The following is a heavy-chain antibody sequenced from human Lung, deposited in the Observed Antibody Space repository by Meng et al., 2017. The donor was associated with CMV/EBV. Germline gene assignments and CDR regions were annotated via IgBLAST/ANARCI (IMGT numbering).Heavy chain of an antibody. CDR3: AREAGRDGYATPKFDY. V-gene: IGHV4-31*03. CDR1: GCSIGSGGYY. CDR2: IYYTGST. D-gene: IGHD5-24*01. J-gene: IGHJ4*02. Sequence: QVQLQESGPGLVKTSQTLSLTCTVSGCSIGSGGYYWSWIRQHPGKGLEWIGYIYYTGSTFYNPSLKSRVTISVDTSKNQFSLKLIPATAADTAVYYCAREAGRDGYATPKFDYWGQGTLVTVSS.